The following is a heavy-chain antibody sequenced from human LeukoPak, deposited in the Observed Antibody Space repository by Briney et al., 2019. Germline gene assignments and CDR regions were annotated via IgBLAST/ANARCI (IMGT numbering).Heavy chain of an antibody. J-gene: IGHJ4*02. V-gene: IGHV3-21*01. CDR1: GFTLSSYS. D-gene: IGHD2-15*01. Sequence: PGGSLRLSCAASGFTLSSYSMNWVRQAPGKGLEWVSSISSSSSYIYYADSVKGRFTISRDNAKNSLYLQMNSLRAEDTAVYYCAKFGVAATRTFDYWGQGTLVTVSS. CDR3: AKFGVAATRTFDY. CDR2: ISSSSSYI.